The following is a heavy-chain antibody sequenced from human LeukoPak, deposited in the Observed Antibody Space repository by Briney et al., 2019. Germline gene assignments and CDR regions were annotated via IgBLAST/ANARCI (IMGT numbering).Heavy chain of an antibody. Sequence: ASVKVSCKASGYTFTGYYIHWVRQAPGQGLEWMGWINPNSGGTNYAQKFQGRVTMTRDTSISTAYMELSRLTSDDTAVYYCVRDISGSCSSTSCYVVRGFEYWGQGTLVSVSS. CDR3: VRDISGSCSSTSCYVVRGFEY. CDR1: GYTFTGYY. D-gene: IGHD2-2*01. CDR2: INPNSGGT. J-gene: IGHJ4*02. V-gene: IGHV1-2*02.